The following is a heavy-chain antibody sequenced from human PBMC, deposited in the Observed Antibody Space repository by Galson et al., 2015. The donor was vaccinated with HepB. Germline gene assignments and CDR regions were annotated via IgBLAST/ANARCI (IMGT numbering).Heavy chain of an antibody. CDR1: GGSISSGGYY. CDR3: ARDIKLGEVRGPRRYYYGMDV. D-gene: IGHD3-10*01. Sequence: TLSLTCTVSGGSISSGGYYWSWIRQHPGKGLEWIGYIYYSGSTYYNPSLKSRVTISVDTSKNQFSLKLSSVTAADTAVYYCARDIKLGEVRGPRRYYYGMDVWGQGTTVTVSS. CDR2: IYYSGST. V-gene: IGHV4-31*03. J-gene: IGHJ6*02.